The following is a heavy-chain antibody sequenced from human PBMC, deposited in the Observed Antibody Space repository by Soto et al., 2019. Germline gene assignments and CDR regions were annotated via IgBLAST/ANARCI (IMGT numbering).Heavy chain of an antibody. CDR1: GLSFSCYY. Sequence: PSDTLWITCAFYGLSFSCYYLSWIRQPPGKGLEWIGEINHSGSTNYNPSLKSRVTISVDTSKNQFSLKLSSVTAADTAVYYCARSKPGIAVAGTRTFDYWGQGTLVNVSS. V-gene: IGHV4-34*01. J-gene: IGHJ4*02. D-gene: IGHD6-19*01. CDR2: INHSGST. CDR3: ARSKPGIAVAGTRTFDY.